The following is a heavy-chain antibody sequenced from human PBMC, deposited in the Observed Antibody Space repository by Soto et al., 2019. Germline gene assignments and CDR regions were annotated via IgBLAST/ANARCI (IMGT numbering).Heavy chain of an antibody. CDR3: AAPQYQLKSDYYYGMDV. J-gene: IGHJ6*02. CDR1: GFIFSDYA. CDR2: ITLSGSTT. V-gene: IGHV3-23*01. D-gene: IGHD1-1*01. Sequence: GGSLRLSCAASGFIFSDYAMTWVRQAPGKGLEWVSSITLSGSTTYYVDSVKGRFTISRDNSKKMSYLQMNSLRAEDTAVYYCAAPQYQLKSDYYYGMDVWGRGTTVTISS.